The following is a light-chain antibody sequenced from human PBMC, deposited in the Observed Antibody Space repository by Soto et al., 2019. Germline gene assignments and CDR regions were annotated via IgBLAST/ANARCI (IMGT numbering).Light chain of an antibody. CDR3: QEYNNWPPWT. CDR2: DSF. CDR1: QHVPNGQ. Sequence: VLTQSPGTLSLSPGESGTLSCRASQHVPNGQLAWYHQKPGQAPRLLIEDSFKRATGIPDRFRGSGSGTEFSLTISSLQSEDSAVYYCQEYNNWPPWTFGQGTKVDIK. J-gene: IGKJ1*01. V-gene: IGKV3D-15*01.